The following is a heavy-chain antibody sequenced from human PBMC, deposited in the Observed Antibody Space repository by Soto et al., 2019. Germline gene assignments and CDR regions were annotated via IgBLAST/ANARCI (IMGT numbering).Heavy chain of an antibody. D-gene: IGHD2-15*01. CDR1: GFTFSSYA. V-gene: IGHV3-23*01. CDR2: ISGSGGST. J-gene: IGHJ4*02. CDR3: ARAVVVVVAASGSYDY. Sequence: GGSLRLCCAASGFTFSSYAMSWVRQAPGKGLEWVSAISGSGGSTYYADSVKGRFTISRDNSKNTLYLQMNSLRAEDTAVYYCARAVVVVVAASGSYDYWGQGTLVTVSS.